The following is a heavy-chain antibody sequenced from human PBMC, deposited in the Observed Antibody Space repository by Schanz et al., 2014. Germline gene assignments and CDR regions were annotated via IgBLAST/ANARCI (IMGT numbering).Heavy chain of an antibody. CDR3: AKFLYDDPS. Sequence: QVQLQESGPGLVKPSETLSLTCSVSGGDIGNYYWSWIRQPPGKGLEWIGYIHQSGGANYNPSLKSRVTILGDTFKNQVSLRLTSLAAADTAVYYCAKFLYDDPSWGQGTLVTVSS. CDR1: GGDIGNYY. CDR2: IHQSGGA. D-gene: IGHD3-3*01. V-gene: IGHV4-59*08. J-gene: IGHJ5*02.